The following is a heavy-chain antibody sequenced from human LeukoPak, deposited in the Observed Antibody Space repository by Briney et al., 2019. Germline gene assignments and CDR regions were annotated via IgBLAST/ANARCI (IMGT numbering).Heavy chain of an antibody. D-gene: IGHD2-21*02. J-gene: IGHJ4*02. Sequence: GGSLRLSCTASGFTFSTYWMTWVRQAPGKGLEWVASINQDENHRHYVPSARGRFTISRDNAKNSLLLQMNNLTAEDTAIYYCARSGPQAPDCYHYWGQGTQVTVSS. CDR1: GFTFSTYW. V-gene: IGHV3-7*03. CDR3: ARSGPQAPDCYHY. CDR2: INQDENHR.